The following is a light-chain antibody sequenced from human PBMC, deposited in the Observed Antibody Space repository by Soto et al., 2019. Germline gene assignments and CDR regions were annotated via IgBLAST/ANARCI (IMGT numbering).Light chain of an antibody. CDR2: EVT. J-gene: IGLJ1*01. CDR3: SSYAGTAYV. Sequence: QSVLTQPPSASGSPGQSVTISCTGTSSDVGGYNYVSWYQQHPGKAPKLMIYEVTKRPSGGPDRFSGSKSGNTASLTVPGLQAEDEADYYCSSYAGTAYVFGTGTKVTVL. CDR1: SSDVGGYNY. V-gene: IGLV2-8*01.